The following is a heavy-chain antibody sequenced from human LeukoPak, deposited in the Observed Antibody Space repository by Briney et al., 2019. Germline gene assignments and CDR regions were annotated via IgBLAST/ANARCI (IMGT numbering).Heavy chain of an antibody. V-gene: IGHV4-59*01. CDR3: ARWAYDSSGYSLYFDY. Sequence: SETLSLTCTVSGGSISSYYWSWIGQPPGKRLEWIGYIYYSGSTNYNPSLKSRVTISVDTSKNQFSLKLSSVTAADTAVYYCARWAYDSSGYSLYFDYWGQGTLVTVSS. CDR1: GGSISSYY. D-gene: IGHD3-22*01. CDR2: IYYSGST. J-gene: IGHJ4*02.